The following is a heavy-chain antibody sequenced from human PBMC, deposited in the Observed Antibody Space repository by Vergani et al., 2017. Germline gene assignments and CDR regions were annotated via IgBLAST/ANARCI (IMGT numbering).Heavy chain of an antibody. Sequence: QVQLVQSGAEVKKPGASVKVSCKASGYTFTGYYMHWVRQAPGQGLEWMGWSNPNSGGTNYAQKFQGRVTMTRDTSISTAYMELSRLSSDDTAVYYCARYYCSSTSCPFDYWGQGTLVTVSS. CDR3: ARYYCSSTSCPFDY. D-gene: IGHD2-2*01. CDR1: GYTFTGYY. J-gene: IGHJ4*02. V-gene: IGHV1-2*02. CDR2: SNPNSGGT.